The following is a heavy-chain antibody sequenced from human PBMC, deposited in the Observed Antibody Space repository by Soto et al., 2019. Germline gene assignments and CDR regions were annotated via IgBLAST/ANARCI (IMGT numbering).Heavy chain of an antibody. CDR2: IYPGDSDT. CDR1: GYSFTSFW. V-gene: IGHV5-51*01. D-gene: IGHD6-13*01. CDR3: ATAYRGNSIAAAGAEDI. Sequence: PGESLKISCKGSGYSFTSFWIGWVRQMPGKGLEWMGIIYPGDSDTRYSPSFQGQVTISADKSISTAYLQWSSLKASGTAMYYCATAYRGNSIAAAGAEDIWGQGTMVTVSS. J-gene: IGHJ3*02.